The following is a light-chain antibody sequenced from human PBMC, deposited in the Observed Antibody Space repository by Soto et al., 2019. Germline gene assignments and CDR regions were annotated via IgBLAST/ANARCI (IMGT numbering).Light chain of an antibody. CDR1: QKINHY. CDR3: EQTYSTPVP. V-gene: IGKV1-39*01. CDR2: VAS. J-gene: IGKJ5*01. Sequence: VRMTQGPSSLSSSVPDRVTFTCLTSQKINHYLNWHQQKPGKAPKLLIYVASSVQSGVPLRFRGSGSGTEFTLTISSLQPEDFAIYYCEQTYSTPVPFGQGTLLAIK.